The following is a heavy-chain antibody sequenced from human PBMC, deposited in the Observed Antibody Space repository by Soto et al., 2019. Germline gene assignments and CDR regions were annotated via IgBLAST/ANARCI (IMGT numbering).Heavy chain of an antibody. CDR3: ARGSNSGYDFVGLYYYYYYMDV. D-gene: IGHD5-12*01. CDR2: INHSGST. J-gene: IGHJ6*03. Sequence: SETLSLTCAVYGGSFSGYYWSWIRQPPGKGLEWIGEINHSGSTNYNPSFKSRVTISVDTSKNQFSLKLSSVTAADTAVYYCARGSNSGYDFVGLYYYYYYMDVWGKGTTVTVSS. CDR1: GGSFSGYY. V-gene: IGHV4-34*01.